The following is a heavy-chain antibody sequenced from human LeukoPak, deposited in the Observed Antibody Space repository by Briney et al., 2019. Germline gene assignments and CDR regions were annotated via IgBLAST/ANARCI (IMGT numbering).Heavy chain of an antibody. CDR2: IWSDGNKK. CDR3: AKEDYYDSSGRLDY. J-gene: IGHJ4*02. Sequence: PGGSLRLSCAASGFSFSSHGIHWVRQAPGKGLEWVAVIWSDGNKKFYADSVKGRFTISRDSSDNSLFLQMNSLRAEDTAVYYCAKEDYYDSSGRLDYWGQGTLVTVSS. D-gene: IGHD3-22*01. CDR1: GFSFSSHG. V-gene: IGHV3-33*06.